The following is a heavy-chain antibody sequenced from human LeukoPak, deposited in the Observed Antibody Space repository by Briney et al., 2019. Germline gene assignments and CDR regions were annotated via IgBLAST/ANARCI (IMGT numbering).Heavy chain of an antibody. Sequence: PSETLSLTCTVSGGSISSYYWSWIRQPPGKGLEWIGYIYYSGSTNYNPSLKSRVTISVDTSKNQFSLKLSSVTAADTAVYYCARQGRAAAGTGSFDWYFDLWGRGTLVTVSS. CDR1: GGSISSYY. CDR3: ARQGRAAAGTGSFDWYFDL. CDR2: IYYSGST. D-gene: IGHD6-13*01. V-gene: IGHV4-59*08. J-gene: IGHJ2*01.